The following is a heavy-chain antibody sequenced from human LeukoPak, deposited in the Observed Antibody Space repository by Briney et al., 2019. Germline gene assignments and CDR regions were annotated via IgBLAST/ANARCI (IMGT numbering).Heavy chain of an antibody. Sequence: SETLSLTCTVSGGSISSYYWSWIRQPPGKGLEWIGYIYYSGSTNYNPSLKSRVTISVDTSKNQFSLKLSSVTAADTAVYYCAREVDYYDSSGYLDWGQGTLVTASS. CDR2: IYYSGST. CDR3: AREVDYYDSSGYLD. V-gene: IGHV4-59*01. D-gene: IGHD3-22*01. CDR1: GGSISSYY. J-gene: IGHJ4*02.